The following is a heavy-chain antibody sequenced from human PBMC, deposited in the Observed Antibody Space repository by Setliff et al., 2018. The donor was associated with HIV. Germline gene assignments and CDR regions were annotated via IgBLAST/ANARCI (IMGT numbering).Heavy chain of an antibody. CDR3: ARGRASGSANLG. Sequence: SVKVPCKPSGDTLSSYAITWVRQAPGQGLEWMGRIIPIFGTADYAQKFQGRVTLTADESTSIAYMELNSLRSEDTAVYYCARGRASGSANLGWGQGTLVTVSS. V-gene: IGHV1-69*13. CDR1: GDTLSSYA. J-gene: IGHJ4*02. CDR2: IIPIFGTA. D-gene: IGHD7-27*01.